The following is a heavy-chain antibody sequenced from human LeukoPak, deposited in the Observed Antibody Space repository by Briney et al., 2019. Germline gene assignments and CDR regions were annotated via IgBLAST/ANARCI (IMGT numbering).Heavy chain of an antibody. D-gene: IGHD2-21*02. CDR3: AKDDTYCGGDCYSYGAFDI. V-gene: IGHV3-23*01. J-gene: IGHJ3*02. CDR2: ISGSGGST. CDR1: GFTFSSYG. Sequence: PGGSLRLSCAASGFTFSSYGMSWVRQAPGKGLEWVSAISGSGGSTYYADSVKGRFTISRDNSKNTLYLQMNSLRAEDTAVYYCAKDDTYCGGDCYSYGAFDIWGQGTMVTVSS.